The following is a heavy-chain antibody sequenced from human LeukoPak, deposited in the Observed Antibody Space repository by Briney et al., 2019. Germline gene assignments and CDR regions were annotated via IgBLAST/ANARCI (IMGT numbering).Heavy chain of an antibody. J-gene: IGHJ4*02. Sequence: EASETLSLTCAVYGGSLSGYYWSWIRQPPGKGLEWIGEINHSGSTNYNPSLKSRVTISVDTSKNQFSLKLSSVTAADTAVYYCARINSNLYYFDYWGQGTLVTVSS. CDR1: GGSLSGYY. V-gene: IGHV4-34*01. CDR3: ARINSNLYYFDY. D-gene: IGHD1-1*01. CDR2: INHSGST.